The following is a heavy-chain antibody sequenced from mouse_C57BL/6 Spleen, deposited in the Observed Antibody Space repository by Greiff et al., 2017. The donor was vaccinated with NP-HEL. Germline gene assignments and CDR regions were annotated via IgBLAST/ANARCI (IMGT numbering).Heavy chain of an antibody. CDR2: ISSGSSTI. CDR3: ARKYYGYHYAMDY. J-gene: IGHJ4*01. Sequence: EVQLVESGGGLVKPGGSLKLSCAASGFTFSDYGMHWVRQAPEKGLEWVAYISSGSSTIYYADTVKGRFTISRDNAKNTLFLQMTSLRSEDTAMYYCARKYYGYHYAMDYWGQGTSVTVSS. V-gene: IGHV5-17*01. D-gene: IGHD2-2*01. CDR1: GFTFSDYG.